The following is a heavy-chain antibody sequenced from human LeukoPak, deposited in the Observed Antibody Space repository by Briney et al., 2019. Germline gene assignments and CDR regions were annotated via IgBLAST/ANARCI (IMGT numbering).Heavy chain of an antibody. J-gene: IGHJ4*02. V-gene: IGHV1-69*04. CDR3: ARVLLDGYNSGLIDY. CDR2: IIPILGIA. Sequence: SVKVSCKASGGTFSSYAISWVRQAPGQGLEWMGRIIPILGIANYAQKLQGRVTITADKSTSTAYMELSSLRSEDTAVYYCARVLLDGYNSGLIDYWGQGTLVTVSS. D-gene: IGHD5-24*01. CDR1: GGTFSSYA.